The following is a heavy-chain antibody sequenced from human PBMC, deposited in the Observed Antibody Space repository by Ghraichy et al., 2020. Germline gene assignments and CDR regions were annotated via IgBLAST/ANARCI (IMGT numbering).Heavy chain of an antibody. V-gene: IGHV3-48*02. CDR2: ISSSSSTI. CDR1: GFTFSSYS. CDR3: AREDIVVVVAATLTESYYYYYMDV. Sequence: GGSLRLSCAASGFTFSSYSMNWVRQAPGKGLEWVSYISSSSSTIYYADSVKGRFTISRDNAKNSLYLQMNSLRDEDTAVYYCAREDIVVVVAATLTESYYYYYMDVWGKGTTVTVSS. D-gene: IGHD2-15*01. J-gene: IGHJ6*03.